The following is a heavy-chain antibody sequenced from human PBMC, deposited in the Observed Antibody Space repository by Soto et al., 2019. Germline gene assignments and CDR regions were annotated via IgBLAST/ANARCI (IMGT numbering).Heavy chain of an antibody. D-gene: IGHD3-22*01. CDR2: IIPVFGTT. J-gene: IGHJ2*01. V-gene: IGHV1-69*06. CDR1: GGTFSNYA. Sequence: QVQLVQSGAEVKKPGSSVKVSCRASGGTFSNYAISWVRQAPGQGLEWMGNIIPVFGTTNFARKFLGRVTITADKSTGTAYMELSSLRSEYTAVYYCARDYYDGRGYYSWYFALWGRGTLVTVSS. CDR3: ARDYYDGRGYYSWYFAL.